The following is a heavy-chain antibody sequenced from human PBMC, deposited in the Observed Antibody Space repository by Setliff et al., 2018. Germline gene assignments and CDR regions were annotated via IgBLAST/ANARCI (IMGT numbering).Heavy chain of an antibody. CDR2: MNPNSGNT. CDR3: AREVLSTVVAWDY. CDR1: GYTFTSYD. Sequence: GASVKVSCKASGYTFTSYDINWVRQATGQGLEWMGWMNPNSGNTGYAQKFQGRVTMTRNTSISTAYMELSSLRSDDTAVYYCAREVLSTVVAWDYWGQGTLVTVSS. J-gene: IGHJ4*02. V-gene: IGHV1-8*01. D-gene: IGHD4-17*01.